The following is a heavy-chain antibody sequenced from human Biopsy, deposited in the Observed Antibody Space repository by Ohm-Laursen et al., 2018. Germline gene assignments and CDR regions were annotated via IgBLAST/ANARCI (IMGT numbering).Heavy chain of an antibody. D-gene: IGHD5-18*01. CDR2: IYYSGST. V-gene: IGHV4-59*01. Sequence: GTLSLTCTVSDGSINSYYWNWIRQPPGERLEWIGNIYYSGSTNFNPSLKSRVTISVDTSKNQFSLKLSSVTAADTAVYFCARGSSYGYDFDYWGQGTLVAVSS. CDR3: ARGSSYGYDFDY. J-gene: IGHJ4*02. CDR1: DGSINSYY.